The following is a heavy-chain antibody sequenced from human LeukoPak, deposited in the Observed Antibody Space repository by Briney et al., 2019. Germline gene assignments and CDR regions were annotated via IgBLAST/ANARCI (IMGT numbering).Heavy chain of an antibody. CDR3: ARVDYDSSGYYREMNY. J-gene: IGHJ4*02. CDR2: ISSSGSTI. CDR1: GFTFSSYE. Sequence: GGSLRLSCAASGFTFSSYEMNWVRQAPGKGLEWVSYISSSGSTIYYADSVKGRFTISRDNAKNSLYLQMNSLRAEDTAVYYCARVDYDSSGYYREMNYWGQGTLVTVSS. D-gene: IGHD3-22*01. V-gene: IGHV3-48*03.